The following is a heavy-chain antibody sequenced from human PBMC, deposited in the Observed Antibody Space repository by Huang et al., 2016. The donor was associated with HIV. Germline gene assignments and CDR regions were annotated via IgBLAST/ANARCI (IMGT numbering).Heavy chain of an antibody. J-gene: IGHJ2*01. D-gene: IGHD1-26*01. CDR2: IIPTFGTG. V-gene: IGHV1-69*01. Sequence: PGQGLEWMGGIIPTFGTGNYAQKFQGRVTINADESRNTAYMELSSLKSEDTAVYYCARGTGAGAAHWYFDLWGRGTLVTVSS. CDR3: ARGTGAGAAHWYFDL.